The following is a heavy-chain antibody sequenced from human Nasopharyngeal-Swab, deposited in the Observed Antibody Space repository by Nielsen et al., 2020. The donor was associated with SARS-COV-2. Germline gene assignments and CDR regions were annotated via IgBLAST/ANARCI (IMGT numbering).Heavy chain of an antibody. CDR3: ARNGWYTVEY. CDR1: GGSISSSSYY. J-gene: IGHJ4*02. V-gene: IGHV4-39*07. CDR2: IYYSGTT. Sequence: SETLSLTCTVSGGSISSSSYYWGWIRQPPGKGLEWIGSIYYSGTTYYKPSLKGRVTISVDTSKNQFSLMVSSVTAADTAVYYCARNGWYTVEYWGQGILVTVSS. D-gene: IGHD6-19*01.